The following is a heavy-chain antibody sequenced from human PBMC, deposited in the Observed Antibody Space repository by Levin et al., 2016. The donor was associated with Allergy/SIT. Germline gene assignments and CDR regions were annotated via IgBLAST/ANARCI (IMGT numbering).Heavy chain of an antibody. D-gene: IGHD3-22*01. CDR2: INAGNGNT. J-gene: IGHJ4*02. Sequence: WVRQAPGQRLEWMGWINAGNGNTKYSQKFQGRVTITRDTSASTAYMELSSLRSEDTAVYYCARDEGSYYYDSSGTFRYWGQGTLVTVSS. V-gene: IGHV1-3*01. CDR3: ARDEGSYYYDSSGTFRY.